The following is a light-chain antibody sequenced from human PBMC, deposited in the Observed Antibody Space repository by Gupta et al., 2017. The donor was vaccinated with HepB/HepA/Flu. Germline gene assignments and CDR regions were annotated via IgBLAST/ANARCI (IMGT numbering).Light chain of an antibody. V-gene: IGLV2-14*03. CDR2: DVS. CDR1: SSDIGAHNY. Sequence: QSALTQPASVSGSPGQSITISCTGSSSDIGAHNYVSWYQQHPGQAPRLMIYDVSGRPAGVSVRFSGSKSGNTASLTISGLRTEVEAFYYCSSYTTTSPVAFGGGTKVTVL. J-gene: IGLJ2*01. CDR3: SSYTTTSPVA.